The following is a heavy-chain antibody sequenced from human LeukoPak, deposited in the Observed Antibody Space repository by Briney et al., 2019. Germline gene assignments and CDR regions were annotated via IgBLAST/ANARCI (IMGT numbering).Heavy chain of an antibody. CDR1: GFTFSSYW. J-gene: IGHJ4*02. CDR2: IRQDGSEK. Sequence: PGGSLRLSCAASGFTFSSYWMSWVRQAPGKGLEWVANIRQDGSEKHYVDSVKGRFTISRDNAENSLYLQTNSLRAEDTAVYYCARDKIVGATTLDYWGQGTLVTVSS. CDR3: ARDKIVGATTLDY. V-gene: IGHV3-7*03. D-gene: IGHD1-26*01.